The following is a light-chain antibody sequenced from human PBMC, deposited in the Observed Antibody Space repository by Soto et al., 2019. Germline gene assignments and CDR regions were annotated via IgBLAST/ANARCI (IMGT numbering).Light chain of an antibody. CDR3: QQYYSTLT. V-gene: IGKV4-1*01. CDR1: QSVLYNSNNKNY. CDR2: WAS. Sequence: DIVMTQAPDSLAVSLGERATINCKSSQSVLYNSNNKNYLAWYQQKPGQPPRLLIYWASTRESGVPDQFSGRRSGTEFTLTISRLQDDDVVVYYRQQYYSTLTFGGGTKVEIK. J-gene: IGKJ4*01.